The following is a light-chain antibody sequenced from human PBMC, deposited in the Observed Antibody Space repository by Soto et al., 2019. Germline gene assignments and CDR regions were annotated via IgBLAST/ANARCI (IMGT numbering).Light chain of an antibody. J-gene: IGLJ1*01. V-gene: IGLV1-47*01. CDR3: AAWDDSLSAFYV. CDR2: RNN. Sequence: QAVVTQPHSASGTPGQRVTLSCSGSSSNIGSNYVYWYQQLPGTAPKLLIYRNNQRPSGVPDRFSGSKSGTSATLAISGLLSEDEADYYCAAWDDSLSAFYVFGTGTKLTAL. CDR1: SSNIGSNY.